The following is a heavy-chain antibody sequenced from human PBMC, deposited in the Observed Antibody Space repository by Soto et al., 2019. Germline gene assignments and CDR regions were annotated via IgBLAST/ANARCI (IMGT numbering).Heavy chain of an antibody. CDR2: IYYSGST. D-gene: IGHD4-4*01. J-gene: IGHJ3*02. CDR1: GGSISSYY. V-gene: IGHV4-59*01. CDR3: ARVDHDYIDAFEI. Sequence: SETLSLTCTVSGGSISSYYWSWIRQPPGKGLEWIGYIYYSGSTNYNPSLKSRVTISVDTSKNQFSRKLSSVTAADTAVYYCARVDHDYIDAFEIWGQGTMVTVS.